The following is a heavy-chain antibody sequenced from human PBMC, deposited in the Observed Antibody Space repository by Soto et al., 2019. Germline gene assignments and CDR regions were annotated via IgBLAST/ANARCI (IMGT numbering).Heavy chain of an antibody. V-gene: IGHV3-23*04. J-gene: IGHJ6*02. D-gene: IGHD4-17*01. CDR2: ISGSGGST. CDR1: GFTFSSYS. CDR3: AKDHSVYGGIGFVDV. Sequence: EVQLVESGGGLVKPGGSLRLSCAASGFTFSSYSMNWVRQAPGKGLEWVSAISGSGGSTYYAASVMGRFTISRDNSKNTLYLQMNSLRAEDTAVYYCAKDHSVYGGIGFVDVWGQGTTVTVSS.